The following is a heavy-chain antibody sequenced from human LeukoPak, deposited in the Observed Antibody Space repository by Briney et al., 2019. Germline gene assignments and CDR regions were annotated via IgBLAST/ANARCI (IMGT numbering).Heavy chain of an antibody. CDR1: GFTFSSYS. Sequence: GGSLRLSCAASGFTFSSYSLNWVRQAPGKGLEWVSYISSSSTIYYADSVKGRFTISRDNAKNSLYLQMNSLGAEDTAVYYCARHDHWGQGTLVTVSS. CDR3: ARHDH. CDR2: ISSSSTI. V-gene: IGHV3-48*04. J-gene: IGHJ5*02.